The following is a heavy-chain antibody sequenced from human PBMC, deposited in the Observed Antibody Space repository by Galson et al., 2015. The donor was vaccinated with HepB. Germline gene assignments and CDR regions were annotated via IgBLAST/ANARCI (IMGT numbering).Heavy chain of an antibody. D-gene: IGHD4-11*01. V-gene: IGHV4-34*01. Sequence: ETLSLTCAVYGGSFSGYYWSWIRQPPGKGLEWIGEINHSGSTNYSPSLKSRVTMSVDTSKNQFSLKLSSVTAADTAVYYCAREGGDDYSNYNHYYYYYYYMDVWGKGTTVTVSS. CDR2: INHSGST. CDR3: AREGGDDYSNYNHYYYYYYYMDV. CDR1: GGSFSGYY. J-gene: IGHJ6*03.